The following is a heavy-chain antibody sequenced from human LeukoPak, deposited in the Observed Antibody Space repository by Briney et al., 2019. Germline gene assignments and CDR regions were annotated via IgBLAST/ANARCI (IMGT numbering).Heavy chain of an antibody. D-gene: IGHD3-10*01. V-gene: IGHV4-59*01. CDR2: IYYSGST. CDR3: ARGGYYGSGNDFRFDP. CDR1: GDSISSYY. Sequence: PSETLSLTCTVSGDSISSYYWSWIRQPPGKGLEWIGYIYYSGSTNYNPSLKSRVTISVDTSKNQFSLKLSSVTPADTAVYYCARGGYYGSGNDFRFDPWGQGTLVTVSS. J-gene: IGHJ5*02.